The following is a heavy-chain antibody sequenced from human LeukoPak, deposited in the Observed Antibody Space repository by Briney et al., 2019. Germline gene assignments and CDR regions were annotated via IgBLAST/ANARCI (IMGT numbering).Heavy chain of an antibody. V-gene: IGHV5-51*01. CDR2: IYPGDSDT. CDR1: GYSFTSYW. J-gene: IGHJ5*02. CDR3: AGHYYDLSGGFDP. D-gene: IGHD3-22*01. Sequence: GESLKISCKGSGYSFTSYWIGWVRQMPGKGLEWMGIIYPGDSDTRYSPSFQGQVTISADKSISTAYLQWSSPKASDTAMYYCAGHYYDLSGGFDPWGQGTLVTVSS.